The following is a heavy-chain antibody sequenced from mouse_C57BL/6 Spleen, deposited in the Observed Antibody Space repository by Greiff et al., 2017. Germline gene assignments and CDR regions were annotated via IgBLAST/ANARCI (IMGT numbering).Heavy chain of an antibody. D-gene: IGHD2-2*01. CDR3: ARSEYGYDVGFAY. Sequence: QVHVKQSGAELVRPGTSVKVSCKASGYAFTNYLIEWVKQRPGQGLEWIGVINPGSGGTNYNEKFKGKATLTADKSSSTAYMQLSSLTSEDSAVYFCARSEYGYDVGFAYWGQGTLVTVSA. V-gene: IGHV1-54*01. CDR2: INPGSGGT. CDR1: GYAFTNYL. J-gene: IGHJ3*01.